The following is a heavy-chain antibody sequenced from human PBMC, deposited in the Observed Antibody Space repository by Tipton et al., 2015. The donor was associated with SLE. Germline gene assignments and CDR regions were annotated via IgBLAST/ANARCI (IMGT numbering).Heavy chain of an antibody. CDR2: INQDGSEK. J-gene: IGHJ4*02. Sequence: SLRLSCAASGFTFSSYWMSWVRQAPGKGLEWVANINQDGSEKYYVDSVKGRFTISRDNAKNSRYLQMNSLRAEATAVYYCASPSVDTATYYWGQGTLVTVSS. CDR3: ASPSVDTATYY. V-gene: IGHV3-7*01. D-gene: IGHD5-18*01. CDR1: GFTFSSYW.